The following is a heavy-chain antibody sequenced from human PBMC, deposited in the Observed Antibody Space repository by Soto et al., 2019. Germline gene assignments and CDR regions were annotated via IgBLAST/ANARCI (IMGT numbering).Heavy chain of an antibody. CDR1: GFTVSSNY. Sequence: EVQLVESGGGLVQPGGSLRLSCAASGFTVSSNYMSWVRQAPGMGLEWVSVIYTGGSTYYADSVKGRFTISRDNSKNTLYLQMNSLRAEDTAVYYCARDYGGSGRFDYWGQGTLVTVSS. V-gene: IGHV3-66*01. CDR2: IYTGGST. J-gene: IGHJ4*02. CDR3: ARDYGGSGRFDY. D-gene: IGHD4-17*01.